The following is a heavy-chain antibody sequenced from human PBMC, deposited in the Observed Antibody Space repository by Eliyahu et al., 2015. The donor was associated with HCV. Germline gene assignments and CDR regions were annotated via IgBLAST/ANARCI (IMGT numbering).Heavy chain of an antibody. J-gene: IGHJ6*04. V-gene: IGHV1-46*01. CDR1: GYTFTSXY. CDR2: INPSGGST. CDR3: ARDRDCSSTSCLYYYGMDV. Sequence: QVQLVQSGAEVKKPGASVKVSCXASGYTFTSXYMHWVRQAPGQGLEWMGIINPSGGSTSYAQKFQGRVTMTRDTSTSTVYMELSSLRSEDTAVYYCARDRDCSSTSCLYYYGMDVWGKGTTVTVSS. D-gene: IGHD2-2*01.